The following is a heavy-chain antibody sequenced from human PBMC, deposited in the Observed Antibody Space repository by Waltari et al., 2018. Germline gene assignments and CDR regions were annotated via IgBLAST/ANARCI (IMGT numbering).Heavy chain of an antibody. CDR3: AADLGSGGYYLVHFDY. J-gene: IGHJ4*02. D-gene: IGHD3-22*01. Sequence: EVQLLESGGGLVQPGGSLRLSCAPSGFPFSCCAMNWVRQAPGKGLQWVSGISGSGGGTFYVDSVKGRFTISRDNSKNTLYLQMNSLRAEDTALYYCAADLGSGGYYLVHFDYWGQGTLVTVSS. CDR1: GFPFSCCA. V-gene: IGHV3-23*01. CDR2: ISGSGGGT.